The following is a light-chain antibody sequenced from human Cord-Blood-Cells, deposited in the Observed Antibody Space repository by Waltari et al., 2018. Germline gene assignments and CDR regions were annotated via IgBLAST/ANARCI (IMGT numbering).Light chain of an antibody. J-gene: IGKJ1*01. CDR3: QQSYSTPWT. Sequence: DIQMTQSPSSLPASVGDRVPITCRASQNISSYLNWYQQKPGKAPKLLIYAASSLQSGVPSRVSGSGSGTDFTLTISSLQPEDFATYYCQQSYSTPWTFGQGTKVEIK. V-gene: IGKV1-39*01. CDR1: QNISSY. CDR2: AAS.